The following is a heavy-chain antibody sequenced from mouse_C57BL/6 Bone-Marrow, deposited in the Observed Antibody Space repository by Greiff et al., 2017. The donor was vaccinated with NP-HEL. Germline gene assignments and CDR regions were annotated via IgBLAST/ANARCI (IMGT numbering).Heavy chain of an antibody. V-gene: IGHV6-3*01. CDR3: TGGSSYGWYFDV. J-gene: IGHJ1*03. Sequence: VQLKESGGGLVQPGGSMKLSCVASGFTFSNYWMNWVRQSPEKGLEWVAQIRLKSDNYATHYAESVKGRFTISRDDSKSSVYLQMNNLRAEDTGIYYCTGGSSYGWYFDVWGTGTTVTVSS. CDR2: IRLKSDNYAT. CDR1: GFTFSNYW. D-gene: IGHD1-1*01.